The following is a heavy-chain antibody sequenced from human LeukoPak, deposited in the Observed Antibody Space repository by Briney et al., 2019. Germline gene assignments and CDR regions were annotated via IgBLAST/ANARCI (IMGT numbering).Heavy chain of an antibody. CDR1: GFTFSSYW. V-gene: IGHV3-7*01. J-gene: IGHJ6*03. CDR2: IKKDGSEK. D-gene: IGHD6-19*01. Sequence: GGSLRLSCAASGFTFSSYWMSWVRQAPGKGLEWVANIKKDGSEKYYVDSVKGRFTISRDNAKTSLYLQMNSLRAEDTAVYYCARVPFPGYSSGWYYYYYYMDVWGKGTTVTISS. CDR3: ARVPFPGYSSGWYYYYYYMDV.